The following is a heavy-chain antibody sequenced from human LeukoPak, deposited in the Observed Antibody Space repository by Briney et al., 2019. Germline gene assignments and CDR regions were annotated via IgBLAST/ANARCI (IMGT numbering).Heavy chain of an antibody. CDR2: INPNSGGT. V-gene: IGHV1-2*02. CDR1: GYTFTGYY. D-gene: IGHD2-2*01. Sequence: ASVKVSCKASGYTFTGYYMHWVRQAPGQGLEWMGWINPNSGGTNYAQKFQGRVTMTRDTSISTAYMELSRLRSDDTAVYYCARAFLVPAAIWFDPLGQGTLVTVSS. J-gene: IGHJ5*02. CDR3: ARAFLVPAAIWFDP.